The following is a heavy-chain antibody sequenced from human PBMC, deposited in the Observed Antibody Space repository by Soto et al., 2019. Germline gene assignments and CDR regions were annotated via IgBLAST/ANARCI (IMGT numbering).Heavy chain of an antibody. D-gene: IGHD3-22*01. CDR3: ARDQRKIPSFYDSSGYLPVVFDI. J-gene: IGHJ3*02. V-gene: IGHV1-18*01. CDR2: ISAYNGNT. CDR1: GYTFTSYG. Sequence: SVKVSCKASGYTFTSYGISWVRQAPEQGLEWMGWISAYNGNTNYAQKLQGRVTMTTDTSTSTAYMELRSLRSDDPAVHYRARDQRKIPSFYDSSGYLPVVFDIWARGTMVPVS.